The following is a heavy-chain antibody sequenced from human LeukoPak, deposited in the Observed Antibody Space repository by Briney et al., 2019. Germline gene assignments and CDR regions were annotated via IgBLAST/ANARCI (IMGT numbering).Heavy chain of an antibody. CDR3: ARLDWGAMMFDY. D-gene: IGHD3/OR15-3a*01. J-gene: IGHJ4*02. CDR2: INHSGST. CDR1: GGSFSGYY. Sequence: PSETLSLTCAVYGGSFSGYYWSWIRQPPGKGLEWIGEINHSGSTNYNPSLKSRVTISVDTSKNQFSLKLSSVTAADTAVYYCARLDWGAMMFDYWSQGTLVTVSS. V-gene: IGHV4-34*01.